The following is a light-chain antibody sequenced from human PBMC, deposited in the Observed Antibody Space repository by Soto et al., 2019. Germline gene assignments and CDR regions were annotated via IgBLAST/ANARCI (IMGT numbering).Light chain of an antibody. Sequence: QTVVTQEPSFSVSPGGTVTLTCGLTSGSVSILSYPSWYQQTPGQAPRTLIYSTNPRSSGVPDRFSGSILWTKAALTIAGAQAEDDSHYYCALDLVSGNMVFGGGTKLTVL. CDR1: SGSVSILSY. V-gene: IGLV8-61*01. CDR3: ALDLVSGNMV. J-gene: IGLJ3*02. CDR2: STN.